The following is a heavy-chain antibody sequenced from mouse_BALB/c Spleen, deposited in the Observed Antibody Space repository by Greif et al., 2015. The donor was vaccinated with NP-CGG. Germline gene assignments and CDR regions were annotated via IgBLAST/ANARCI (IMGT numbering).Heavy chain of an antibody. CDR3: ARDDYDGVVAY. CDR2: ISSGSSTI. Sequence: VQLKESGGVLVQPGGSRKLSCAASGFTFSSFGMHWVRQAPEKGLEWVAYISSGSSTIYYADTVKGRFTISRDNPKNTLFLQMTSLRSEDAAMYYCARDDYDGVVAYWGKGTLVTVSA. V-gene: IGHV5-17*02. CDR1: GFTFSSFG. J-gene: IGHJ3*01. D-gene: IGHD2-4*01.